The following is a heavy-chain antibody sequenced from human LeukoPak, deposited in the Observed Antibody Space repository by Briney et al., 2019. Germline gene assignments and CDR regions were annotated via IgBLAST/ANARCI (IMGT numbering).Heavy chain of an antibody. CDR1: GFKFSSYA. J-gene: IGHJ4*02. CDR3: ATNRGCSTTRCNRAFDY. CDR2: ISYDGNSE. Sequence: PGRSLRLSCAASGFKFSSYALDWVRQAPGKGLEWVAIISYDGNSEYYADSVKGRFTISRDNSNNTLYLGMSSVRPEDTATYYCATNRGCSTTRCNRAFDYWGQGTLVTVSS. V-gene: IGHV3-30-3*01. D-gene: IGHD2-8*01.